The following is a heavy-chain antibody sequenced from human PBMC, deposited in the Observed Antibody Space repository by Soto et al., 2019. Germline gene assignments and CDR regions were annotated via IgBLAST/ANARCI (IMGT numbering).Heavy chain of an antibody. V-gene: IGHV4-30-4*01. D-gene: IGHD4-17*01. CDR2: IYYSGST. J-gene: IGHJ4*02. CDR3: ARAVENDYGEPYYFDY. Sequence: PSETLSLTCTVSGGSISSGDYYWSWIRQPPGKGLEWIGYIYYSGSTYYNPSLKSRVTISVDTSKNQFSLKLSSVTAADTAVYYCARAVENDYGEPYYFDYWGQGTLVTVSS. CDR1: GGSISSGDYY.